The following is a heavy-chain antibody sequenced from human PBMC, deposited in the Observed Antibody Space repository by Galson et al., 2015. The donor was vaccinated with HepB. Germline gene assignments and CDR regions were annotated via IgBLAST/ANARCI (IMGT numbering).Heavy chain of an antibody. D-gene: IGHD2-2*01. CDR2: ISSSGTV. CDR1: GFFFSDYN. CDR3: ARDLFVVSPPPTNYMDV. Sequence: SLRLSCAASGFFFSDYNMNWVRQAPGKGLEWVSSISSSGTVYYADAPKGRSTISRDNAKNSLDLQVNSLRAEDTAVYYCARDLFVVSPPPTNYMDVWGTGTTVTVSS. J-gene: IGHJ6*03. V-gene: IGHV3-69-1*01.